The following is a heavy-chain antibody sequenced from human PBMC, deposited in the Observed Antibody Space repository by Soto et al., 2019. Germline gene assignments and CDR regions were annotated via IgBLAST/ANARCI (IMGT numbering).Heavy chain of an antibody. V-gene: IGHV1-3*01. CDR1: EYTFTSYA. CDR2: INAGNGNT. J-gene: IGHJ1*01. D-gene: IGHD1-20*01. Sequence: SVRAYCATSEYTFTSYAMHWVRQAPGQRLEWMGWINAGNGNTKYSQKFQGRVTITRDTSVNTSYMDLNRLNFDDSAICYCGRGQSVLYLDLWGRGTQVTVPS. CDR3: GRGQSVLYLDL.